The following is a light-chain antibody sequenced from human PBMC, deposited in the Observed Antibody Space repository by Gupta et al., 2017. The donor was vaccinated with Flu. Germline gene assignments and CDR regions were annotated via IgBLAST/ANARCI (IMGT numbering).Light chain of an antibody. V-gene: IGLV2-14*01. CDR3: SSYISGNTWV. J-gene: IGLJ3*02. CDR1: SSDVGGYDF. Sequence: TSSDVGGYDFVSWYQQHPGKAPKLMIYGVTNRPSGVSSRFSGSNSGNTASLIISRLQAEDEADYYGSSYISGNTWVFGGGTKVAVL. CDR2: GVT.